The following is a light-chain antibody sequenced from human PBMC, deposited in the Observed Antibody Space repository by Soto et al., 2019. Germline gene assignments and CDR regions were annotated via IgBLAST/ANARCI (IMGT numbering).Light chain of an antibody. J-gene: IGKJ1*01. CDR2: MAS. V-gene: IGKV1-5*03. CDR1: QSINNW. CDR3: QQYDTNWT. Sequence: DVQGPQSTSALSASLGDRFTITCRASQSINNWLAWYQQKPGKAPKLLIYMASKLQSGVPSRFSGSGSGTEFTLTISNLQPDDFATYHCQQYDTNWTFGQGTKVDI.